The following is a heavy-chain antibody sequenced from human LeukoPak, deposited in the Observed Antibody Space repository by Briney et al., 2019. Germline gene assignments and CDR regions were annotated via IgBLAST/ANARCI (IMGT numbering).Heavy chain of an antibody. Sequence: SETLSLTCTVSGGSISSGSYYWSWIRQPAGKGLEWIGRVYTSGSTNYNPSLKSRVTISVDKSKNQFSLKLSSVTAADTAVYYCARGYCSGGSCYGGAFDIWGQGTMVTVSS. CDR3: ARGYCSGGSCYGGAFDI. V-gene: IGHV4-61*02. CDR2: VYTSGST. D-gene: IGHD2-15*01. J-gene: IGHJ3*02. CDR1: GGSISSGSYY.